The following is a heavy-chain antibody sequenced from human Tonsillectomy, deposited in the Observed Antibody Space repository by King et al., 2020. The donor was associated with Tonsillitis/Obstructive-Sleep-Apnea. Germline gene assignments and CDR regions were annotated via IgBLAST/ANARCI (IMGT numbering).Heavy chain of an antibody. D-gene: IGHD3-3*01. CDR3: ARSVAAGTTTISQYYAFWSGYYWEHASSV. J-gene: IGHJ6*04. V-gene: IGHV4-39*01. Sequence: QLQESGPGLVKPSETLSLTCTVSGGSISSSSYYWGWIRQPPGKGLEWIGSIYYSGSTYYNPSLKSRVTISVDTSKNQFSLKLSSVTAADTAVYYCARSVAAGTTTISQYYAFWSGYYWEHASSVWGKGTTVTVSS. CDR1: GGSISSSSYY. CDR2: IYYSGST.